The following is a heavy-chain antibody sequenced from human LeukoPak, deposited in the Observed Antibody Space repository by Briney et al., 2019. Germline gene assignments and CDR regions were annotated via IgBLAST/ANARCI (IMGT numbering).Heavy chain of an antibody. J-gene: IGHJ4*02. V-gene: IGHV4-61*01. CDR3: ARVATEQWLVNYFDY. Sequence: PSETLSLTCTVSGGSGSSGRYYLSWIRQPPGKGLGWVGYIYYSGSTNYNPSLKSRVTISVDTSKNQFSLKLSSVTAADTAVYYCARVATEQWLVNYFDYWGQGTLVTVSS. D-gene: IGHD6-19*01. CDR2: IYYSGST. CDR1: GGSGSSGRYY.